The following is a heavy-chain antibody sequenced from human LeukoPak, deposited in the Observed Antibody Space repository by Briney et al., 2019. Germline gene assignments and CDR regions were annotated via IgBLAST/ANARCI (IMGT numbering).Heavy chain of an antibody. CDR2: VNRGGDT. CDR3: ARGLGSGSYYHY. D-gene: IGHD3-10*01. J-gene: IGHJ4*02. CDR1: GGSFSGYY. V-gene: IGHV4-34*01. Sequence: PSETLSLTCTVCGGSFSGYYWSWMRQPPGKGLEWVGEVNRGGDTNYNPSLKSRVTISVDTSKHQISLRLSSVTAADTAVYYCARGLGSGSYYHYWGQGTLVTVSS.